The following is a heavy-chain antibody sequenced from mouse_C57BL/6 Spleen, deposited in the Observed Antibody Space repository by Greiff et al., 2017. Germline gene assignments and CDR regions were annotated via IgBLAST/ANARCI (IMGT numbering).Heavy chain of an antibody. Sequence: VQLQQSGAELVRPGTSVKLSCKASGYTFTSYCMHWVKQRPGQGLEWIGLFDPSDSYTNYNQKFKGKATLTVDTSSSTVYMQLSSLTSEDSAVYYCASYYYGSSFRFAYWGQGTLVTVSA. CDR2: FDPSDSYT. CDR3: ASYYYGSSFRFAY. D-gene: IGHD1-1*01. CDR1: GYTFTSYC. V-gene: IGHV1-59*01. J-gene: IGHJ3*01.